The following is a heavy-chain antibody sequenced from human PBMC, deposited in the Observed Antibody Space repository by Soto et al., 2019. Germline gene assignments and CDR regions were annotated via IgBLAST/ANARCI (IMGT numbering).Heavy chain of an antibody. CDR3: ARSGGVYFDC. V-gene: IGHV3-33*01. CDR1: GFTFSNYG. D-gene: IGHD2-8*01. J-gene: IGHJ4*02. CDR2: DGSNK. Sequence: QVQLVESGGGVVQPGRSLRLSCAASGFTFSNYGMHWVRQAPGKGLEWVADDGSNKYYADSVKGRFTISRDNSKNTVYLQVNSLRAEDTAVYYCARSGGVYFDCWGQGTLVTVSS.